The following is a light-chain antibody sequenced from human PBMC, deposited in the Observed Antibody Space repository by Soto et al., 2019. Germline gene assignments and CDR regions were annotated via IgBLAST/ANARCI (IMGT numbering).Light chain of an antibody. Sequence: DIVMTQSPLSLPVTPGEPASISCRSSQSLLHSNGYTYLDWFLQRPGQSPQLLIYLASNRASGVPDRFSGSGSGTDFTLKISRVEAEDVGVYYCMKSLQTRSLGGGTKVDIK. CDR2: LAS. J-gene: IGKJ4*01. CDR1: QSLLHSNGYTY. CDR3: MKSLQTRS. V-gene: IGKV2-28*01.